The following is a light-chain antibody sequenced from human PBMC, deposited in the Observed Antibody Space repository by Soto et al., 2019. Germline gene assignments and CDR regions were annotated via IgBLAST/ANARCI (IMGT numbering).Light chain of an antibody. CDR1: QSLNSN. J-gene: IGKJ2*01. V-gene: IGKV3-15*01. CDR2: GAS. Sequence: EIVMTQSPATLSVSPGERAALSCRASQSLNSNLAWYHQKAGQAPRLLIYGASTRATGIPARFSGSESGTEFTLTINSLQSEDFGVYYCQQFGSSLYTFGQGTKVDIK. CDR3: QQFGSSLYT.